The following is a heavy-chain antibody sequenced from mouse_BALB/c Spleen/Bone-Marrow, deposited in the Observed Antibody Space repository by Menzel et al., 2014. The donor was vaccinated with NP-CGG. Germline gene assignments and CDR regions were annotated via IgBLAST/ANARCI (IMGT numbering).Heavy chain of an antibody. CDR2: INSNGGST. CDR1: GFTFSSYG. D-gene: IGHD2-1*01. CDR3: VRGNYGNYVDYFDF. V-gene: IGHV5-6-3*01. J-gene: IGHJ2*01. Sequence: EVQGVESGGGLVQPGGSPKLSCAASGFTFSSYGMSWVRQTPDKRLELVATINSNGGSTYYPDSVKGRFTISRDTAKNTLYLQMSSLKSEETAMYYCVRGNYGNYVDYFDFWGQGTTLTVSS.